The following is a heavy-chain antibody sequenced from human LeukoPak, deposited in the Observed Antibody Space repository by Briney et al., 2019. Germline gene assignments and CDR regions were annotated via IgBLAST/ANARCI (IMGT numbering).Heavy chain of an antibody. D-gene: IGHD5-12*01. CDR2: ISYDGRNE. J-gene: IGHJ4*02. V-gene: IGHV3-30*04. Sequence: WGALRLSCAASGFTFNNYAMHWVRQAPGKGLEWVAVISYDGRNEYYADSVKGRFTISRHNSKNTLYLQMNSLRAEDTAVYYCARDRSSYEYYFDYWGQGTLVTVSS. CDR1: GFTFNNYA. CDR3: ARDRSSYEYYFDY.